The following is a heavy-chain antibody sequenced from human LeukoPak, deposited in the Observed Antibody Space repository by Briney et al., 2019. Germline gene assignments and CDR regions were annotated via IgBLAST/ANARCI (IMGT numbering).Heavy chain of an antibody. CDR1: GFTFTNSW. V-gene: IGHV3-7*02. CDR3: ASTVANFDY. D-gene: IGHD6-19*01. J-gene: IGHJ4*02. Sequence: PGGSLRLSCAASGFTFTNSWMSWVRQAPGKGLEWVANIKPDGSQKYYVDSVKGRFTISRDNAKNSLYLQMNSLRAEDTAVYYCASTVANFDYWGQGILVTVSS. CDR2: IKPDGSQK.